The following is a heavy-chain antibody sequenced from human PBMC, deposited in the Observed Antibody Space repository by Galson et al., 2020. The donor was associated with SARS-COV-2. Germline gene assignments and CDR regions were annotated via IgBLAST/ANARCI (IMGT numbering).Heavy chain of an antibody. J-gene: IGHJ1*01. CDR2: IYYGGTT. CDR3: SRDQGYGRSWSVVDPFEH. Sequence: ASETLSLTCTVSGGSISTNNCFWGWIRPPPGKGLEWIGSIYYGGTTYYNPSLKSRLTISMDTSKDQVSLNLGAVTAADTAVSSCSRDQGYGRSWSVVDPFEHWGQGTLVTGTS. CDR1: GGSISTNNCF. D-gene: IGHD6-13*01. V-gene: IGHV4-39*07.